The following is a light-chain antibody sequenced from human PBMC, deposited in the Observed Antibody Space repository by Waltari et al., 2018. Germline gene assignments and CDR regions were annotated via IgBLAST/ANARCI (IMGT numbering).Light chain of an antibody. J-gene: IGLJ3*02. CDR2: DVS. CDR3: CSYAGTYWV. Sequence: QSALTQPRSVSGSPGQSVTISCTGTSGDVGGYSYVSWYQHHPGKAPKFMIYDVSARPSGVPDRFSGSKSGNTASLTISGLQPEDEADYYCCSYAGTYWVFGGGTKLTVL. CDR1: SGDVGGYSY. V-gene: IGLV2-11*01.